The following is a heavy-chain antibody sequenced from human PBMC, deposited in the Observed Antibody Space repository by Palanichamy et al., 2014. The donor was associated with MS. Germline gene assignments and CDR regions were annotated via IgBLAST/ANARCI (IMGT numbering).Heavy chain of an antibody. D-gene: IGHD2-15*01. Sequence: EAQLVESGGGLMQPGESLRLSCAASGFSVSDNYMTWVRQAPGKGLEWVSVIFRGGFTYYADSVKGRFTISRDNSKNTVNLQMNSLSPEDTAVYYCATRDCSGGSCYSGGMDFWGQGSLVTVSS. CDR2: IFRGGFT. V-gene: IGHV3-53*01. J-gene: IGHJ4*02. CDR3: ATRDCSGGSCYSGGMDF. CDR1: GFSVSDNY.